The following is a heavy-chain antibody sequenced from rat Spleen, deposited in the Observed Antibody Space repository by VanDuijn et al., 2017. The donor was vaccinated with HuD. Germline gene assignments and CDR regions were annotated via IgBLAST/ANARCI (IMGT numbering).Heavy chain of an antibody. V-gene: IGHV5-31*01. D-gene: IGHD4-3*01. J-gene: IGHJ4*01. CDR2: ITNTGGTI. CDR1: GFTFNNYW. Sequence: EVQLVESGGGLVQPGRSLKLSCVASGFTFNNYWMNWIRQAPGQGLEWVASITNTGGTIYYPDSVKGRFTISRDNAKSTLYLQMDSLRSEDTATYYCARMNSGYGVMDAWGQGASVTVSS. CDR3: ARMNSGYGVMDA.